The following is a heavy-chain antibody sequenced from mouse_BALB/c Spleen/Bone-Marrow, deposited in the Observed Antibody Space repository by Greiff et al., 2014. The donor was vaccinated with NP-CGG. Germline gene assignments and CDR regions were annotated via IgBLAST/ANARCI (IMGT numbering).Heavy chain of an antibody. Sequence: EVKLMESGPGLVKPSQSLSLTCSVTGYSITRGYYWNWIRQFPGNKLEWMGYISYDGSNNYNPSLKNRISITRDTSKNQFFLKLNSVTTEDTATYYCASYFYYAMDYWGQGTSVTVSS. CDR2: ISYDGSN. CDR3: ASYFYYAMDY. D-gene: IGHD1-1*01. CDR1: GYSITRGYY. J-gene: IGHJ4*01. V-gene: IGHV3-6*02.